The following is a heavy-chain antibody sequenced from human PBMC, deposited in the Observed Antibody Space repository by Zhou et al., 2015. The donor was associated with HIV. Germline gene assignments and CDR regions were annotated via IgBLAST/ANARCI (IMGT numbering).Heavy chain of an antibody. CDR2: VSAYNGNT. V-gene: IGHV1-18*01. CDR3: ARVGAYYYDSSHDAFDI. CDR1: GYSFTAYA. J-gene: IGHJ3*02. Sequence: QIQLVQSGPEVKKPGASVKVSCKASGYSFTAYALNWVRQAPGQGLEWMGWVSAYNGNTSIAPNLQGRVTMTTDTSTTTAYMELRSLRSADTAVYYCARVGAYYYDSSHDAFDIWGQGTMVTVSS. D-gene: IGHD3-22*01.